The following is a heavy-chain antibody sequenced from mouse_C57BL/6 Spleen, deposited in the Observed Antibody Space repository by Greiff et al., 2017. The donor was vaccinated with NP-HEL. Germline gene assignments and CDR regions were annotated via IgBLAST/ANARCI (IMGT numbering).Heavy chain of an antibody. J-gene: IGHJ2*01. V-gene: IGHV5-16*01. D-gene: IGHD3-2*02. CDR1: GFTFSDYY. CDR2: INYDGSST. CDR3: AREKQLRGFDY. Sequence: EVQVVESEGGLVQPGSSMKLSCTASGFTFSDYYMAWVRQVPEKGLEWVANINYDGSSTYYLDSLKSRFIISRDNAKNILYLQMSSLKSEDTATYYCAREKQLRGFDYWGQGTTLTVSS.